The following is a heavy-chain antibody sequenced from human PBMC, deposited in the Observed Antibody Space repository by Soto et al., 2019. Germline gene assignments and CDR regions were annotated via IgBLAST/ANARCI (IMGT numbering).Heavy chain of an antibody. J-gene: IGHJ4*02. D-gene: IGHD5-18*01. Sequence: QVQLVQSGAEVKKPGASVKVSCKASGYTFTSYGISWVRQAPGQGLEWMGWISAYNGNTNYAQKLQGRVTMPPXTXTXXAYMELRSLRSDDTAVYYCARDQFDSYGPKGGLDYWGQGTLVTVSS. CDR2: ISAYNGNT. CDR3: ARDQFDSYGPKGGLDY. CDR1: GYTFTSYG. V-gene: IGHV1-18*01.